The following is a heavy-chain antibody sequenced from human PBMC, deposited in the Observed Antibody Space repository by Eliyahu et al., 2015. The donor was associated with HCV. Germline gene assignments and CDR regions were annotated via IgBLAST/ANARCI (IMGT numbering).Heavy chain of an antibody. CDR1: GFTFTSSA. CDR3: AADTGYSNYGMDV. J-gene: IGHJ6*02. V-gene: IGHV1-58*01. CDR2: IVVGSGNT. D-gene: IGHD6-13*01. Sequence: QMQLVQSGPEVKKPGTSVKVSCKASGFTFTSSAVQWVRQARGQRLEWIGWIVVGSGNTNYAQKFQERVTITRDMSTSTAYMELSSLRSEDTAVYYCAADTGYSNYGMDVWGQGTTVTVSS.